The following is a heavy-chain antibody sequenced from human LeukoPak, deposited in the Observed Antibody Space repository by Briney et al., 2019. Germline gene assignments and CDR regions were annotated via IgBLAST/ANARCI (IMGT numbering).Heavy chain of an antibody. CDR1: GFTFGSYS. CDR2: FSSSSSYI. Sequence: GGSLRLSCAASGFTFGSYSMNWVRQAPGKGLEWVSSFSSSSSYIYYADSVKGRFTISRDNAKNSLYLQMNSLRAGDTAVYYCASRIAAAHNYWGQGTLVTVSS. V-gene: IGHV3-21*01. J-gene: IGHJ4*02. D-gene: IGHD6-13*01. CDR3: ASRIAAAHNY.